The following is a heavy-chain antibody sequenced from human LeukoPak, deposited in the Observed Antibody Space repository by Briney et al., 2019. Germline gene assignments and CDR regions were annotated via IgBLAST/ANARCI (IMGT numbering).Heavy chain of an antibody. CDR1: GFTFSSYW. CDR3: ARDGTTVVPFDY. D-gene: IGHD4-23*01. V-gene: IGHV3-74*01. Sequence: GGSLRLSCAASGFTFSSYWMHWVRQAPGKGLVWVSRIKGDGSSTLYADSVKGRFTISRDNTKNTPYLQMNSLRVEDTAVYYCARDGTTVVPFDYWGQGTLVTVSS. J-gene: IGHJ4*02. CDR2: IKGDGSST.